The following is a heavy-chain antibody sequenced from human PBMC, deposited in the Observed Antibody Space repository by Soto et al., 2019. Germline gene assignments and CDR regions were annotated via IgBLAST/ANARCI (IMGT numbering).Heavy chain of an antibody. CDR2: ISYDGSNK. J-gene: IGHJ4*02. V-gene: IGHV3-30*03. CDR1: GASISSSG. D-gene: IGHD5-18*01. Sequence: LSLTCTVSGASISSSGYYWGWIRQAPGKGLEWVAVISYDGSNKYYADSVKGRFTISRDNAKNSLYLQMNSLRAEDTAVYYCARGDNSYDDYFDYWGQGTLVTVSS. CDR3: ARGDNSYDDYFDY.